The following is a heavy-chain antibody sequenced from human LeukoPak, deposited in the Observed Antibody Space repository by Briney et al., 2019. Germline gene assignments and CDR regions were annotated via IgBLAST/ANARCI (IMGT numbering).Heavy chain of an antibody. CDR2: IDYDSSHI. D-gene: IGHD3-9*01. CDR3: TRDPLRYLRVGHYDY. V-gene: IGHV3-21*01. Sequence: KAGGSLRLSCAASGFTFSTSAMNWVRQVPGKGLEWVSSIDYDSSHIYYAASVRGRFTISRDNARDSVYLQMDSLRVGDTAVYYCTRDPLRYLRVGHYDYWGQGTLVAVSS. CDR1: GFTFSTSA. J-gene: IGHJ4*02.